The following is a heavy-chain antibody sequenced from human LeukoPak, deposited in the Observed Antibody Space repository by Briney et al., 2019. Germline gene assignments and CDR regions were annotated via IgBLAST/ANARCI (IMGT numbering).Heavy chain of an antibody. D-gene: IGHD5-18*01. J-gene: IGHJ6*02. CDR3: ACLHQDEYSYGSALYGMDV. V-gene: IGHV3-9*01. CDR1: GFTFDDYA. Sequence: GGSLRLSCAASGFTFDDYAMHWVRQAPGKGLEWVSGISWNSGSIGYADSVKGRFTISRDNAKNSLYLQMNSLRAEDTAVYYCACLHQDEYSYGSALYGMDVWGQGTTVTVSS. CDR2: ISWNSGSI.